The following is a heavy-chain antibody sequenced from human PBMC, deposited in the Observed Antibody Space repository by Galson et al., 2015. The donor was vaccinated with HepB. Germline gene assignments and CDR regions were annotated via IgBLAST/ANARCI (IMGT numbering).Heavy chain of an antibody. CDR3: ARGRGGSSSWWFGRRTLKYYYGMDV. J-gene: IGHJ6*02. D-gene: IGHD6-13*01. CDR1: GYTFTSYD. CDR2: MNPNSGNT. V-gene: IGHV1-8*01. Sequence: SVKVSCKASGYTFTSYDINWVRQATGQGLEWMGWMNPNSGNTGYAQKFQGRVTMTRNTSISTAYMELSSLRSEDTAVYYCARGRGGSSSWWFGRRTLKYYYGMDVWGQGTTVTVSS.